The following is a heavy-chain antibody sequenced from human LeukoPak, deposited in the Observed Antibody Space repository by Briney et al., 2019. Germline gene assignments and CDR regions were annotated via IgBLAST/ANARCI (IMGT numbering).Heavy chain of an antibody. V-gene: IGHV3-23*01. Sequence: SGGSLRLSCAASGFTFTDYAMGWVRQAPGQGLEWASTISASGSTTYYADSVRGRFTISRDNSKNTLSLQMSSLRAEDTAVYFCAKRGVVIRVVLVGFHKEAYYFDSWGQGALVTVSS. CDR1: GFTFTDYA. J-gene: IGHJ4*02. D-gene: IGHD3-10*01. CDR3: AKRGVVIRVVLVGFHKEAYYFDS. CDR2: ISASGSTT.